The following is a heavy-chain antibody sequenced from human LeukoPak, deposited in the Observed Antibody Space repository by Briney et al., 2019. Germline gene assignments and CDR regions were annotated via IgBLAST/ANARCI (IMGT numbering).Heavy chain of an antibody. CDR2: IYHSGST. D-gene: IGHD4-17*01. CDR3: AREGTDSTVTAPRSSWFDP. Sequence: PSGTLSLTCAVSGGSISSSNWWSWVRQPPGKGLEWIGEIYHSGSTNYNPSLKSRVTISVDTSKNQFSLKLSSVTAADTAVYYCAREGTDSTVTAPRSSWFDPWGQGTLVTVSS. CDR1: GGSISSSNW. J-gene: IGHJ5*02. V-gene: IGHV4-4*02.